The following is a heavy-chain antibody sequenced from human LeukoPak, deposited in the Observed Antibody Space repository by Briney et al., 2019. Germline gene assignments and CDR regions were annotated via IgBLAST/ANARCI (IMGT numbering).Heavy chain of an antibody. CDR1: GYTFTGYN. CDR2: INPNSGGT. V-gene: IGHV1-2*02. Sequence: ASVKVSCKASGYTFTGYNMHWVRQAPGQGLEWMGWINPNSGGTNYAQKFQGRVNMTRDTSINTAYMELGRLTSDDTAVYYCTKEGVEGYWGQGTLVTVSS. CDR3: TKEGVEGY. J-gene: IGHJ4*02.